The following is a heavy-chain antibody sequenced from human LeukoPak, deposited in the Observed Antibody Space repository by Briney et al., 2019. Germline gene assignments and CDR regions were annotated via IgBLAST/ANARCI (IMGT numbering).Heavy chain of an antibody. CDR3: ARDHSSGYLLTRRAFDI. Sequence: SETLSLTCTVSGGSISSSSYYWGWIRQPPGKGLEWIGSIYYSGSTYYNPSLKSRVTISVDTSKNQFSLKLSSVTAADTAVYYCARDHSSGYLLTRRAFDIWGQGTMVTVSS. V-gene: IGHV4-39*07. D-gene: IGHD3-22*01. J-gene: IGHJ3*02. CDR2: IYYSGST. CDR1: GGSISSSSYY.